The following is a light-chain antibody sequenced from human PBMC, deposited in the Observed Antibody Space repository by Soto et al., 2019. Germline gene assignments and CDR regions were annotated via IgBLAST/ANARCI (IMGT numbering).Light chain of an antibody. V-gene: IGLV2-14*01. CDR1: SSDVGGYNY. CDR2: EVS. Sequence: QSALTQPASVSGSPGQSITISCTGTSSDVGGYNYVSWYQQHPGKAPKVMIYEVSNRPSGVSNRFSGSKSGNTASLTISGLQAEDEAEYYCSSYTTSSTLVFGEGTQLTVL. J-gene: IGLJ2*01. CDR3: SSYTTSSTLV.